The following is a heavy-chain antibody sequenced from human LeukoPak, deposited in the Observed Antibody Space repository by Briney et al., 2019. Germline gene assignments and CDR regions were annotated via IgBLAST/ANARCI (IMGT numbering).Heavy chain of an antibody. Sequence: SCKASGYTFTSYAMHWVRQPPGPRLEWMGWINAGNGNTKYSQKFQGRVTITRDTSASTAYMELSSLRSEDTAVYYCARRPPSYYYGMDVWGKGTTVTVSS. CDR1: GYTFTSYA. CDR3: ARRPPSYYYGMDV. D-gene: IGHD6-6*01. CDR2: INAGNGNT. J-gene: IGHJ6*04. V-gene: IGHV1-3*01.